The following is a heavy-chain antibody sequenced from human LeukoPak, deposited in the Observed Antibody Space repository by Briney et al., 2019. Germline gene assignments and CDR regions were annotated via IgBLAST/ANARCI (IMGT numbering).Heavy chain of an antibody. J-gene: IGHJ5*02. CDR3: AKDPQRQYSSSWTFDP. D-gene: IGHD6-13*01. V-gene: IGHV3-74*01. Sequence: GGSLRLSCAASGFTFTSYWMQWVRQAPGKGLVWVSRINGDGSTTTYADSVKGRFTISRDNAKNTLYLQMNSLRAEDTALYYCAKDPQRQYSSSWTFDPWGQGTLVTVSS. CDR2: INGDGSTT. CDR1: GFTFTSYW.